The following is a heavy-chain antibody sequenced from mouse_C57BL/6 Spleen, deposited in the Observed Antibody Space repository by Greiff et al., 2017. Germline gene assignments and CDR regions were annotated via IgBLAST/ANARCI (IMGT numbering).Heavy chain of an antibody. V-gene: IGHV1-74*01. CDR1: GYTFTSYW. D-gene: IGHD2-12*01. J-gene: IGHJ4*01. CDR2: IHPSDSDT. Sequence: VQLQQPGAELVKPGASVKVSCKASGYTFTSYWMHWVKQRPGQGLEWIGRIHPSDSDTNYNQKFKGKATLTVDKSSSTAYMQPGSLTSVDSAVSYGAIVYSYDEGAYYAMDYWGQGTSVTVSS. CDR3: AIVYSYDEGAYYAMDY.